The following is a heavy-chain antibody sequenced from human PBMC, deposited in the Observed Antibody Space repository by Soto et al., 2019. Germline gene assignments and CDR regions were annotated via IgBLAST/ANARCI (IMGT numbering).Heavy chain of an antibody. V-gene: IGHV1-18*01. CDR1: GYTFTSYG. CDR2: ISAYNGNT. Sequence: ASVKVSCKASGYTFTSYGISWVRQAPGQGLEWMGWISAYNGNTNYAQKLQGRVTMTTDTSTSTAYMELRSLRSDDTAVYYCARFHTAYYYSYMGVWGKGTTVTVSS. CDR3: ARFHTAYYYSYMGV. J-gene: IGHJ6*03. D-gene: IGHD2-2*02.